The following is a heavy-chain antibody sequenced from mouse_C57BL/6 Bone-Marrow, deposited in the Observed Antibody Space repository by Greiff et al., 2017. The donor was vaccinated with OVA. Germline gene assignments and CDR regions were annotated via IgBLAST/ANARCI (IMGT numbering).Heavy chain of an antibody. J-gene: IGHJ3*01. Sequence: QVQLQQSGAELVRPGTSVKVSCKASGYAFPNYLIEWVKQRPGQGLEWIGVINPGSGGTNYQEKFKGKGTLTADKSCSTAYMQLSRLTSEDSAVYFCARESYDGYPFAYWGQGTLVTVSA. CDR1: GYAFPNYL. CDR2: INPGSGGT. CDR3: ARESYDGYPFAY. D-gene: IGHD2-3*01. V-gene: IGHV1-54*01.